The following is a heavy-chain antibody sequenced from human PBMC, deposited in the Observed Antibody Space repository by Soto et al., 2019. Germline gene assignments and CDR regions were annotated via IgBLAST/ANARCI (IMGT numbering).Heavy chain of an antibody. CDR2: IIPIFGTA. J-gene: IGHJ6*02. Sequence: SVKVSCKASGGTFSSYAISWVRQAPGQGLEWMGGIIPIFGTANYAQKFQGRVTITADESTSTAYMELSSLRSEDTAVYYCARHERSIAAAGTSLYYYGMDVWGQGTTVTVSS. CDR1: GGTFSSYA. V-gene: IGHV1-69*13. D-gene: IGHD6-13*01. CDR3: ARHERSIAAAGTSLYYYGMDV.